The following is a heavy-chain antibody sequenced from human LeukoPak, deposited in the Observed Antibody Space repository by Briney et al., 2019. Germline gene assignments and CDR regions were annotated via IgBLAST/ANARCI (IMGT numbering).Heavy chain of an antibody. CDR3: ARTEWFFYSMDV. J-gene: IGHJ6*03. V-gene: IGHV1-46*01. CDR2: ITPSGGST. D-gene: IGHD3-10*01. Sequence: GASVMVSCKASGYTFASYYIHWLRQAPGQGLEWMGVITPSGGSTTYAQKFQGRVIMTRDMSTKTVYMEMTSLRSEDTAIYYCARTEWFFYSMDVWGKGTTITVS. CDR1: GYTFASYY.